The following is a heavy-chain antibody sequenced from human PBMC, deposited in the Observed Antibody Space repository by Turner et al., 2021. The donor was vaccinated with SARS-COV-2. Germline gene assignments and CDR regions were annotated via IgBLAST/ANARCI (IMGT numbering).Heavy chain of an antibody. J-gene: IGHJ4*02. V-gene: IGHV5-51*03. CDR2: IYPGDSDT. Sequence: EVRLVQSGAEVREPGESLQISCKGSGYTFTSVWIGWLRQVPGKGLEWLGIIYPGDSDTQYNPSFEGQVTISADKSLNTAYLQWSSLEASDTAMYYCARGFLNFDIWGQGTLVSVSA. CDR3: ARGFLNFDI. CDR1: GYTFTSVW.